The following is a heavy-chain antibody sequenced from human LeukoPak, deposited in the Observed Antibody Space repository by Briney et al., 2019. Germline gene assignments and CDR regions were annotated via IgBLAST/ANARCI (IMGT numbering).Heavy chain of an antibody. CDR3: ARGRVRYYYGSGSYHKGLDY. CDR2: INHSGST. J-gene: IGHJ4*02. D-gene: IGHD3-10*01. V-gene: IGHV4-34*01. Sequence: SETLSLTCTVSGGSISDYYWTWVRQPPGKGLEWVGEINHSGSTNYNPSLKSRVNISVDTSKNQFSLKLSSVTAADTAVYYCARGRVRYYYGSGSYHKGLDYWGQGTLITVSS. CDR1: GGSISDYY.